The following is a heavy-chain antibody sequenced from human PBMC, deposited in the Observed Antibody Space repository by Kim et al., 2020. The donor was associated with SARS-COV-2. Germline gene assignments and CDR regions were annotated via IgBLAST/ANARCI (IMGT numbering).Heavy chain of an antibody. D-gene: IGHD1-26*01. CDR1: GFTFSSYA. Sequence: GGSLRLSCAASGFTFSSYAMSWVRQAPGKGLEWVSAIRGNGSKKYYADSVKGRFTISRDNSKNTLYLQMNSLRADDTAVYYCASYVSLGWHYFDHWGQGT. CDR3: ASYVSLGWHYFDH. CDR2: IRGNGSKK. V-gene: IGHV3-23*01. J-gene: IGHJ4*02.